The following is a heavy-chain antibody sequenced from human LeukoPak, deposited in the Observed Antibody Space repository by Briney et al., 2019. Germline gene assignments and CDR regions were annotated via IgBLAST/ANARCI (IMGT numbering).Heavy chain of an antibody. J-gene: IGHJ4*02. CDR3: SKKGQAENYGKPD. V-gene: IGHV3-23*01. D-gene: IGHD1-7*01. CDR1: GFTLGTYD. CDR2: ISRSGANT. Sequence: GGSLRLSCAASGFTLGTYDMYRIRQAPGKGLECVSSISRSGANTWYADSVKGRFTISRDTSKNTLYLQMSSLRAEDTAIYYCSKKGQAENYGKPDWGQGTLVTVSS.